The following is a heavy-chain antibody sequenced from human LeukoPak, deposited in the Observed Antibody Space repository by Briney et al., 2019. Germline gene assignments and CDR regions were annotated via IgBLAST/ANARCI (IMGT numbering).Heavy chain of an antibody. J-gene: IGHJ4*02. CDR3: ARDESGSRFDY. Sequence: PGGSLRLSCAASGFTFNTYGMNWVRQAPGKGLEWVSSISTSSGYIYYADSVKGRFTISRDNAKNSLYLQMSSLRGEDTAVYYCARDESGSRFDYWGQGTLVTVSS. V-gene: IGHV3-21*01. CDR1: GFTFNTYG. CDR2: ISTSSGYI. D-gene: IGHD1-26*01.